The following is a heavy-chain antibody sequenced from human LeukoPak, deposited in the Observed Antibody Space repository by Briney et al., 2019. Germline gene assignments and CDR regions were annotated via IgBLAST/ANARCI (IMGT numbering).Heavy chain of an antibody. CDR2: IYSSDCT. Sequence: PSETLSLTCAVSGGSISHYYWGSIRQPPGKGLELIGYIYSSDCTYYNPSLNSRVTISIDTSKTQLSLKLNSATAADTGVYYCAREETDGYKNWGQGTLVTVSS. D-gene: IGHD5-24*01. CDR1: GGSISHYY. V-gene: IGHV4-4*08. CDR3: AREETDGYKN. J-gene: IGHJ4*02.